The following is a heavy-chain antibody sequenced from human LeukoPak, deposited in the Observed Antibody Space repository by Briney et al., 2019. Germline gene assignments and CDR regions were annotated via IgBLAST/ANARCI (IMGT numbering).Heavy chain of an antibody. V-gene: IGHV3-23*01. CDR2: ISGSGVST. Sequence: GGSLRLSCAASGFTFSSYAMSWVRQAPGKGLEWVSAISGSGVSTYYADSVKGRFTISRDNSKNTLYLQMNSLRAEDTAVYYCAKRRLELWLNYFDYWGQGTLVTVSS. CDR3: AKRRLELWLNYFDY. D-gene: IGHD5-18*01. J-gene: IGHJ4*02. CDR1: GFTFSSYA.